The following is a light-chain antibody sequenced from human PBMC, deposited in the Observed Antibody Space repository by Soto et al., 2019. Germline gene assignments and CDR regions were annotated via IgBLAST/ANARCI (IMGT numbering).Light chain of an antibody. CDR3: SSYTTSSTL. Sequence: QSVLTQPASVSGSPGQSITISCTGTSSDVGGYNYVSWYQQHPGKAPKLMVYDVSNRPSGVSNCFSGSKSGNTASLTISGLQAEDEADYYCSSYTTSSTLFGTGTKVTV. CDR1: SSDVGGYNY. CDR2: DVS. V-gene: IGLV2-14*01. J-gene: IGLJ1*01.